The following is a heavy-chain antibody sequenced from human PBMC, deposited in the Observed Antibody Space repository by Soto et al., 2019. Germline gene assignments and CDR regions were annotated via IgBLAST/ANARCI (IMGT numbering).Heavy chain of an antibody. J-gene: IGHJ2*01. Sequence: EVQLLESGGGLVQPGGSLRLACEASGLTFNIYTMGWVRQAPGKGLEWVSAIVARGINTYYADSVKGRFTISRDNSKDTIYLQMNSLRAEDTAVYYCAKDLRGPEAGTWYFDLWGRGTLVAVS. CDR3: AKDLRGPEAGTWYFDL. CDR2: IVARGINT. CDR1: GLTFNIYT. D-gene: IGHD6-13*01. V-gene: IGHV3-23*01.